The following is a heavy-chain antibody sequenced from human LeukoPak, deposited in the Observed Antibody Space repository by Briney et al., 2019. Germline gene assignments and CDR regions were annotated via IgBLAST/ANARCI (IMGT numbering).Heavy chain of an antibody. J-gene: IGHJ2*01. CDR1: GFTFSSYW. V-gene: IGHV3-7*01. CDR3: ARALVGQMYYYDSSGYYWYFDL. D-gene: IGHD3-22*01. CDR2: IKQDGSEK. Sequence: GGSLRLSCAASGFTFSSYWMSWVRQAPGMGLEWVANIKQDGSEKYYVDSVKGRFTISRDNAKNSLYLQMNSLRAEDTAVYYCARALVGQMYYYDSSGYYWYFDLWGRGTLVTVSS.